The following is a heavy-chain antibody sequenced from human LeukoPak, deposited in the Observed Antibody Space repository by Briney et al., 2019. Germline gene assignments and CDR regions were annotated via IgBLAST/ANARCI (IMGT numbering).Heavy chain of an antibody. CDR2: IIPILGIA. D-gene: IGHD4-11*01. J-gene: IGHJ6*03. V-gene: IGHV1-69*04. CDR1: GGTFSSYA. Sequence: SVKVSCKASGGTFSSYAISWVRQAPGQGLEWMGRIIPILGIANYAQKFQGRVTITTDESTSTAYMELSSLRSEDTAVYYCATSQPLSNYVPYYYYYYMDVWGKGTTVTVSS. CDR3: ATSQPLSNYVPYYYYYYMDV.